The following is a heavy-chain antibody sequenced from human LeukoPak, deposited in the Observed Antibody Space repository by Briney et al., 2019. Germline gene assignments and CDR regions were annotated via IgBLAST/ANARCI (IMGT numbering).Heavy chain of an antibody. CDR3: ARALYYYDSSGIYPDY. CDR2: INPSGGST. V-gene: IGHV1-46*01. D-gene: IGHD3-22*01. CDR1: GYTFTSYY. Sequence: ASVKVSCKASGYTFTSYYMHWVRQALGQGLEWMGIINPSGGSTSYAQKFQGRVTMTRDTSTSTVYMELSSLRSEDTAVYYCARALYYYDSSGIYPDYWGQGTLVTVSS. J-gene: IGHJ4*02.